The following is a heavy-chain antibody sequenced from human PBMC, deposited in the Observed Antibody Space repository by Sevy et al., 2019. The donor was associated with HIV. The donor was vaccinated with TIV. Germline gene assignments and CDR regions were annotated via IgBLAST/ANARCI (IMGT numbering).Heavy chain of an antibody. V-gene: IGHV6-1*01. D-gene: IGHD3-10*01. CDR1: GDSVSSNSAA. CDR3: ARGVRDYYGSGSYGSYWYFDL. CDR2: TYYRSKWYN. Sequence: SQTLSLTCAISGDSVSSNSAAWNWIRQSPSRGLEWLGRTYYRSKWYNDYAVSVKSRITINPDTSKNQFSLQLNSVTPEETAVYYCARGVRDYYGSGSYGSYWYFDLWGRGTLVTVSS. J-gene: IGHJ2*01.